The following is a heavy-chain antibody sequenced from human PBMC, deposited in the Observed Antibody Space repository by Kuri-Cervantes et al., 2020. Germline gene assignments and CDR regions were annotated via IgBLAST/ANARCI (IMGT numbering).Heavy chain of an antibody. CDR3: ARDRRAGSSGWYGTDY. J-gene: IGHJ4*02. Sequence: SVKVSCKASGGTFSSYAISWVRRAPGQGLEWMGGSIPIFGTANYAQKFQGRVTITADESTSTAYMELSSLRSEDTAVYYCARDRRAGSSGWYGTDYWGQGTLVTVSS. CDR1: GGTFSSYA. V-gene: IGHV1-69*13. D-gene: IGHD6-19*01. CDR2: SIPIFGTA.